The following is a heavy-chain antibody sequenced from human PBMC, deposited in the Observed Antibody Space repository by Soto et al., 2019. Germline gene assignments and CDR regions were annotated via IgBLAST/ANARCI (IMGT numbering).Heavy chain of an antibody. Sequence: QVQLVESGGGVVQPGRSLRLSCAASGFTFSSYGMHWVRQAPGKGLEWVAVIWYDGSNKYYADSVKGRFTISRDNSKNTLYLQMNSLRAEDTAVYYCARDAGVVRGVITYMPADGMDVWGQGTTVTVSS. D-gene: IGHD3-10*01. CDR3: ARDAGVVRGVITYMPADGMDV. J-gene: IGHJ6*02. CDR1: GFTFSSYG. V-gene: IGHV3-33*01. CDR2: IWYDGSNK.